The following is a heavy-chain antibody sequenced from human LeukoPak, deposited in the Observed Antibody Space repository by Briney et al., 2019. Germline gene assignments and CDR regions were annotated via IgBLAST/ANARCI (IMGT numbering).Heavy chain of an antibody. D-gene: IGHD5-12*01. CDR3: ARADIVATLGPFDY. Sequence: GGSLRLSRAASGFTFSSYEMNWVRQAPGKGLEWVSYISSSGSTIYYADSVKGRFTISRDNAKNSLYLQMNSLRAEDTAVYYCARADIVATLGPFDYWGQGTLVTVSS. J-gene: IGHJ4*02. CDR1: GFTFSSYE. V-gene: IGHV3-48*03. CDR2: ISSSGSTI.